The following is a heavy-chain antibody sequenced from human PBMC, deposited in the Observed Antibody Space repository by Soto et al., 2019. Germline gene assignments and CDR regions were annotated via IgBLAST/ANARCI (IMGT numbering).Heavy chain of an antibody. Sequence: EVQLVESGGDFVQPGGSLRLSCVASGFILSSYWMSWVRQAPGKGLEWVANIKPDGSGKYDVDSVKGRFTISRDNAKNSLYLQMNSLRAEDTAVYYCASNILYDFWSGYYAFDIWGRGTMVTVSS. CDR3: ASNILYDFWSGYYAFDI. V-gene: IGHV3-7*01. CDR1: GFILSSYW. CDR2: IKPDGSGK. J-gene: IGHJ3*02. D-gene: IGHD3-3*01.